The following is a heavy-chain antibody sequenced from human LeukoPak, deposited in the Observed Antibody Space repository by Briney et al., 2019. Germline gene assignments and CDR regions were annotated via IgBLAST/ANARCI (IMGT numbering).Heavy chain of an antibody. J-gene: IGHJ3*02. CDR1: GGSISSGSYY. V-gene: IGHV4-61*02. D-gene: IGHD5-24*01. CDR2: IYTSGST. Sequence: SQTLSPTCTVSGGSISSGSYYWSWIRQPAGKGLEWIGRIYTSGSTNYNPSLKSRVTISVDTSKNQFSLKLSSVTAADTAVYYCARRGYKGFDAFDIWGQGTMVTVSS. CDR3: ARRGYKGFDAFDI.